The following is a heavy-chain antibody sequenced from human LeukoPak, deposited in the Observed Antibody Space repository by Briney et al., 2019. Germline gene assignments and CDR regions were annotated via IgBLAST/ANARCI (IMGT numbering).Heavy chain of an antibody. CDR2: FDPEDGET. Sequence: ASVKVSCKVSGYTLTELSMHWVRQAPGKGLEWMGGFDPEDGETIYAQKFQGRVTMTRDTSISTAYMELSRLRSDDTAVYYCARDYGRLMATVDYWGQGTLVTVSS. CDR1: GYTLTELS. CDR3: ARDYGRLMATVDY. D-gene: IGHD1-1*01. J-gene: IGHJ4*02. V-gene: IGHV1-24*01.